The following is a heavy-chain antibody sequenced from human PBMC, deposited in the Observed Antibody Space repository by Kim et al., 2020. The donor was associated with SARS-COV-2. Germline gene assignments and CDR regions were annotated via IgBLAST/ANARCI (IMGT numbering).Heavy chain of an antibody. J-gene: IGHJ5*02. Sequence: GGSLRLSCAASGFTFSHYNMNWVRQAPGKGLEWVSSIDGSSTYMHYEDSVKGRFTISRDNAKNSVFLQMNSLKVEDTAVYYCARALRDGSVSWGQGTLVTSSS. CDR2: IDGSSTYM. CDR3: ARALRDGSVS. V-gene: IGHV3-21*06. CDR1: GFTFSHYN.